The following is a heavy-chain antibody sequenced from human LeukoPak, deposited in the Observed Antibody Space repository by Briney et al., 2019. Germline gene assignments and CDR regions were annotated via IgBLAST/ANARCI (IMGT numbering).Heavy chain of an antibody. D-gene: IGHD1-7*01. CDR2: INPNSGGT. J-gene: IGHJ4*02. CDR3: ARDSRRSGTTLDY. Sequence: GASVKVSCKASGYTFTGYYMHWVRQAPGQGLEWMGWINPNSGGTNYAQKFQGRVTMTRDTSTSTAYMELSRLRSEDTAVYYCARDSRRSGTTLDYWGQGTLVTVSS. CDR1: GYTFTGYY. V-gene: IGHV1-2*02.